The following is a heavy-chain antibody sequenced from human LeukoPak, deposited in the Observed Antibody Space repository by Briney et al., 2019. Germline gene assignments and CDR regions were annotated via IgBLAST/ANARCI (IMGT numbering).Heavy chain of an antibody. CDR3: ARETTVTTRALDY. CDR2: IYSGGST. CDR1: GFTVSSNY. V-gene: IGHV3-53*01. J-gene: IGHJ4*02. Sequence: GGSLRLSCAASGFTVSSNYMSWVRQAPGKGLEWVSVIYSGGSTYYADSVKGRFTISRDNSKNTLYLQMNSLRAEDTAVYYCARETTVTTRALDYWGQGTLVTVSS. D-gene: IGHD4-17*01.